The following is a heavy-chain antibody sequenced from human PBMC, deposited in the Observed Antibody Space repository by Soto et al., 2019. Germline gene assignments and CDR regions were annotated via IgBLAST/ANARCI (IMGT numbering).Heavy chain of an antibody. CDR1: GFTFSSYA. J-gene: IGHJ6*02. D-gene: IGHD3-9*01. CDR2: ISYDGSNK. V-gene: IGHV3-30-3*01. Sequence: TGGSLRLSCAASGFTFSSYAMHWVRQAPGKGLEWVAVISYDGSNKYYADSVKGRFTISRDNSKNTLYLQMNSPRAEDTAVYYCARVIPVLRYFDWFGDGMDVWGQGTTVTVSS. CDR3: ARVIPVLRYFDWFGDGMDV.